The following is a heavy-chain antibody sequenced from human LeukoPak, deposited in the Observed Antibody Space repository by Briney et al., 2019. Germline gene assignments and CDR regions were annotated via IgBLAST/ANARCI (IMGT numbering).Heavy chain of an antibody. CDR2: IKLDENQK. D-gene: IGHD1-26*01. CDR1: GFTFSSYA. J-gene: IGHJ4*02. Sequence: GRSLRLSCAASGFTFSSYAMHWVRQAPGKGLEWVANIKLDENQKDYADSVQGRFTISRDNAKNSVYLQMNNLRAEDTALYYCARHATWAFDSWGQGTLVTVSS. CDR3: ARHATWAFDS. V-gene: IGHV3-7*01.